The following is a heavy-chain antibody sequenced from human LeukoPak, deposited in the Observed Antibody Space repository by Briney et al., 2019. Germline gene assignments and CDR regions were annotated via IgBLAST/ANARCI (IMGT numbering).Heavy chain of an antibody. CDR3: ATLGSHDYGDTAPFDY. CDR2: INPNSGGT. CDR1: GYTFTGYY. V-gene: IGHV1-2*02. D-gene: IGHD4-17*01. J-gene: IGHJ4*02. Sequence: ASVKVSCKASGYTFTGYYMHWVRQAPGQGLEWMGWINPNSGGTNYAQKFQGRVTMTRDTPISTAYMELSRLRSDDTAVYYCATLGSHDYGDTAPFDYWGQGTLVTVSS.